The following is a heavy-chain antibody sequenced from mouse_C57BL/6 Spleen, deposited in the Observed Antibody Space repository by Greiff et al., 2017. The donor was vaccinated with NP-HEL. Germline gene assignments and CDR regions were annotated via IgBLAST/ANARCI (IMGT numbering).Heavy chain of an antibody. Sequence: VQLQQSGAELVRPGTSVKLSCKASGYTFTSYWMHWVKQRPGQGLEWIGVIDPSDSYTNYNQKVKGKATLTVDTSSSTAYMQLSSLTSEDSAVYYCARRVYGSSYYFDYWGQGTTLTVSS. J-gene: IGHJ2*01. D-gene: IGHD1-1*01. CDR2: IDPSDSYT. CDR3: ARRVYGSSYYFDY. CDR1: GYTFTSYW. V-gene: IGHV1-59*01.